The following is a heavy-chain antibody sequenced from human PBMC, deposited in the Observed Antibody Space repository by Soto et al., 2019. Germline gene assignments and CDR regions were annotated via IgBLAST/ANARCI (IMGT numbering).Heavy chain of an antibody. Sequence: SETLSLTCTVSGGSISSSSYYWGWIRQPPGKGLEWIGSIYYSGSTYYNPSLKSRVTISVDTSKSQFSLGLSSVTAADTAVYFCARLGRYTGYDQALFAFDVWGQGTMVTVSS. V-gene: IGHV4-39*01. J-gene: IGHJ3*01. CDR1: GGSISSSSYY. CDR3: ARLGRYTGYDQALFAFDV. CDR2: IYYSGST. D-gene: IGHD5-12*01.